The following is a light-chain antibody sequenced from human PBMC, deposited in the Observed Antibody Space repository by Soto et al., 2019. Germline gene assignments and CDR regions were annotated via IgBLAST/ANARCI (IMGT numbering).Light chain of an antibody. CDR2: SNN. V-gene: IGLV1-44*01. J-gene: IGLJ1*01. Sequence: QSVLTQPPSASGTPGQRVTISCSGSSSNIGSNSVNWYQQLPGAAPKLLIYSNNQRPSGVPDRFSGSKSGTSASLAISGLQSEDEADYYCAAWDDSLNGREVFGTGTK. CDR1: SSNIGSNS. CDR3: AAWDDSLNGREV.